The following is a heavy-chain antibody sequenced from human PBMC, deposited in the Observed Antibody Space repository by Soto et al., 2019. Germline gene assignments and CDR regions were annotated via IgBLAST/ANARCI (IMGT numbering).Heavy chain of an antibody. V-gene: IGHV5-51*01. D-gene: IGHD6-19*01. CDR3: ARLGKGSAWHAGAYDF. J-gene: IGHJ3*01. CDR2: IYPRDSET. CDR1: GYTLTNYW. Sequence: GESLKISCFVTGYTLTNYWIGWVRQKSGKGLEWLGVIYPRDSETRYSPSFQGQVTISVDKYKTTAYLHWRSLKTSDSAIYYCARLGKGSAWHAGAYDFWGQGTMVTVSS.